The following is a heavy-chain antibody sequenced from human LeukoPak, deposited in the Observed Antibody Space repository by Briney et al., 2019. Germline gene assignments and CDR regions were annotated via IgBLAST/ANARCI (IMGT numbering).Heavy chain of an antibody. V-gene: IGHV3-33*01. D-gene: IGHD5-18*01. J-gene: IGHJ4*02. CDR2: IWYDGSNK. Sequence: GGSLRLSCAESGFTFSSYGMYWVRQAPGKGLEWVAVIWYDGSNKYYADSVKGRFTISRDNSKNTLYLQMNSLRAEDTAVYYCAREGPEYSYKDYWGQGTLVTVSS. CDR3: AREGPEYSYKDY. CDR1: GFTFSSYG.